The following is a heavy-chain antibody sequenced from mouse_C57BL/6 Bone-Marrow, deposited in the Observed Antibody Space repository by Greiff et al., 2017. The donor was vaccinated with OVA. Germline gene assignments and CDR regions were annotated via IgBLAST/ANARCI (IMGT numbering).Heavy chain of an antibody. CDR1: GFTFSSYG. V-gene: IGHV5-6*01. Sequence: EVKLVESGGDLVKPGGSLKLSCAASGFTFSSYGMSWVRQTPDKRLEWVATISSGGSYTYYPDSVKGRFTMSRDKAKSTRYLQMSSLKSEDTAMYYCARHYYGSSYYWGQGTTLTVSS. J-gene: IGHJ2*01. CDR2: ISSGGSYT. D-gene: IGHD1-1*01. CDR3: ARHYYGSSYY.